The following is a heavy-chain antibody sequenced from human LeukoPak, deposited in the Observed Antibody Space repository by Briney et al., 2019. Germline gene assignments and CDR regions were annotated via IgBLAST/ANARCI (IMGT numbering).Heavy chain of an antibody. Sequence: GGSLRLSCAASGFTFSSYAMSWVRQAPGKGLEWVSAITGSGDRTYYADSVKGRFTISRDNSKNTLYLQMNSLRAEDTAVYYCAKDPTTYFYDSFDYWGQGSLVTVSS. D-gene: IGHD3-22*01. V-gene: IGHV3-23*01. CDR3: AKDPTTYFYDSFDY. J-gene: IGHJ4*02. CDR2: ITGSGDRT. CDR1: GFTFSSYA.